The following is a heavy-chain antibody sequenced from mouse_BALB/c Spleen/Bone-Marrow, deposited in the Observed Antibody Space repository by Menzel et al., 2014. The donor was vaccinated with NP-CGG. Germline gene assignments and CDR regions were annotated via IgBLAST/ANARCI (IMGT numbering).Heavy chain of an antibody. D-gene: IGHD2-4*01. Sequence: VQLQQSGAELVKPGASVKMSCKASGYTFXSYWMHWVKQRPGQGLEWIGTIDPSDSYTSYNQEFKGKATLTVDTSSSTACMQLSSLTSEDSAVYYCTRDDYGYWGQGTTLTVSS. CDR3: TRDDYGY. CDR1: GYTFXSYW. CDR2: IDPSDSYT. V-gene: IGHV1S127*01. J-gene: IGHJ2*01.